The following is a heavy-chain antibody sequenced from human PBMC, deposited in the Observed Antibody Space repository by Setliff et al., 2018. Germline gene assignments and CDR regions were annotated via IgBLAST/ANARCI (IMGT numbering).Heavy chain of an antibody. CDR2: ISNSGNSI. J-gene: IGHJ5*02. V-gene: IGHV3-48*03. Sequence: PGESLKISCAASALSFSTYAMNWVRHTPGKGLEWISYISNSGNSIYYADSVKGRFTISRDNAKNSLYLQMNSLRPEDTALYYCAKGRTPYSRSWNGWFDPWGQGTLVTVSS. CDR3: AKGRTPYSRSWNGWFDP. D-gene: IGHD6-13*01. CDR1: ALSFSTYA.